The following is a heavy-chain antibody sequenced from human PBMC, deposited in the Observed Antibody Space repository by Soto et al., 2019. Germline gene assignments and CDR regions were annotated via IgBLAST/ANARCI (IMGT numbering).Heavy chain of an antibody. D-gene: IGHD5-12*01. Sequence: EVQLLESGGGLVQPGGSLRLSCAASGFTFSSYAMSWVRQAPGKGLEWVSAINGSGGSTYYADSVKGRFTISRDNSKNTLYLQMNSLRAEDTAVYYCAKSRGNSGYDWNAFDIWGQGTMVTVSS. V-gene: IGHV3-23*01. CDR1: GFTFSSYA. CDR3: AKSRGNSGYDWNAFDI. J-gene: IGHJ3*02. CDR2: INGSGGST.